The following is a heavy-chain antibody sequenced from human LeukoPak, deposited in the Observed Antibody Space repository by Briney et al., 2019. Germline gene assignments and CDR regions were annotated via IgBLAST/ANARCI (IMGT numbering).Heavy chain of an antibody. Sequence: APVKVSCKASGYTFTGYYMHWVRQAPGQGLEWMGRINPNSGGTNYAQKFQGRVTMTRDTSISTAYMELSRLRSDDTAVYYCARDPRWLQFIFDYWGQGTLVTVSS. J-gene: IGHJ4*02. CDR2: INPNSGGT. CDR3: ARDPRWLQFIFDY. D-gene: IGHD5-24*01. CDR1: GYTFTGYY. V-gene: IGHV1-2*06.